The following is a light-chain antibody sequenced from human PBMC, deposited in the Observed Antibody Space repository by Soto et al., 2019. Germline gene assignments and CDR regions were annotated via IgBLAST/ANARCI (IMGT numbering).Light chain of an antibody. CDR2: RAS. V-gene: IGKV1-5*03. CDR1: QIISTW. CDR3: QHYETSSGT. Sequence: DIQLTQSPSSLSASVGDRVTITCRASQIISTWLAWYQQKSGEAPKLLIYRASNLVSGVPSRFSGSGSGTEFTLTISGLQPDDFSIYYCQHYETSSGTFGPGTKVDL. J-gene: IGKJ3*01.